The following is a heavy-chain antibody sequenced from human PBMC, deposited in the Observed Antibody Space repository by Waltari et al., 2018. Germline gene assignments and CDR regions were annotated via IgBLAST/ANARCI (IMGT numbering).Heavy chain of an antibody. CDR2: IYHSGST. D-gene: IGHD1-26*01. Sequence: QVQLQESGPGLVKPSETLSLTCTVSGYSISSGYYWGWIRQPPGKGQEWIGSIYHSGSTYYNPSLKSRVTISVDTSKNQFSLKLSSVTAADTAVYYCARSLGKLYYYYYYMDVWGKGTTVTVSS. CDR1: GYSISSGYY. CDR3: ARSLGKLYYYYYYMDV. J-gene: IGHJ6*03. V-gene: IGHV4-38-2*02.